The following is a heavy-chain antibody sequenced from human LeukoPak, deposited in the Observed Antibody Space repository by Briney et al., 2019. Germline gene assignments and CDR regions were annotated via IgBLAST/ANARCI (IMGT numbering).Heavy chain of an antibody. CDR2: ISSSGSTI. J-gene: IGHJ3*02. CDR3: ARVNRLVGYCSSTSCSDAFDI. Sequence: GRSLRLSCAASGFTFSDYYMSWIRQAPGKGLEWVSYISSSGSTIYYADSVKGRFTISRDNAKNSLYLQMNSLRAEDTAVYYCARVNRLVGYCSSTSCSDAFDIWGQGTMVTVSS. V-gene: IGHV3-11*04. CDR1: GFTFSDYY. D-gene: IGHD2-2*01.